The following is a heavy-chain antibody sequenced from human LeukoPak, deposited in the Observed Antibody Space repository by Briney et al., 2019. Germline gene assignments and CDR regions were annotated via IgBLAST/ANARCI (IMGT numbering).Heavy chain of an antibody. Sequence: GGSLRLSCAASGFTFSSYGMHWVRQAPGKGLEWVAVISYDGSNKYYADSVKGRFTISRDNSKNTLYLQMNSLRAEDTAVYYCAKVYSSGWIYYFDYWGQGTLVTVSS. J-gene: IGHJ4*02. V-gene: IGHV3-30*18. D-gene: IGHD6-19*01. CDR2: ISYDGSNK. CDR3: AKVYSSGWIYYFDY. CDR1: GFTFSSYG.